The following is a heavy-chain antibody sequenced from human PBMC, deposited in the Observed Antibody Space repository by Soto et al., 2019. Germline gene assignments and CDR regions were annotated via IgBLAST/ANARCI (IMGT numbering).Heavy chain of an antibody. J-gene: IGHJ3*02. Sequence: PGESLKISCKGSGYSFTSYWIGWVCQMPGKGLEWMGIIYPGDSDTRYSPSFQGQVTISADKSISTAYLQWSSLKASDTAMYYCARRRAKKDSSGYQPNDAFDIWGQGTMVTVSS. V-gene: IGHV5-51*01. CDR1: GYSFTSYW. CDR3: ARRRAKKDSSGYQPNDAFDI. D-gene: IGHD3-22*01. CDR2: IYPGDSDT.